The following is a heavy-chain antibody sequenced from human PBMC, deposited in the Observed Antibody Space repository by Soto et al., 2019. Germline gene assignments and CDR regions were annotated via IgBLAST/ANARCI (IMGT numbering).Heavy chain of an antibody. D-gene: IGHD3-16*01. CDR3: ARGGGLYYYYGMDV. CDR2: INHSGST. V-gene: IGHV4-34*01. CDR1: GGSFSGYY. Sequence: KTAETLSLTCAVYGGSFSGYYWSWIRQPPGKGLEWIGEINHSGSTNYNPSLKSRVTISVDTSKNQFSLKLSSVTAADTAVYYCARGGGLYYYYGMDVWGQGTTVTVSS. J-gene: IGHJ6*02.